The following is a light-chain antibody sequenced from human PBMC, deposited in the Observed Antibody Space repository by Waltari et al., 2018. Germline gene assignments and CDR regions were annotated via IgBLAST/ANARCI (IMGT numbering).Light chain of an antibody. Sequence: QSALTQPASVSGSPGQSIAVSCTGTSSDVGLYNLFAWYQHHPGKAPRFMIFEVTKRPSGVSNRFSGSKSGNTASLTISGLQAEDEADYYCSSFAGSNTWVFGTGTKVTVL. V-gene: IGLV2-23*02. CDR1: SSDVGLYNL. CDR2: EVT. CDR3: SSFAGSNTWV. J-gene: IGLJ1*01.